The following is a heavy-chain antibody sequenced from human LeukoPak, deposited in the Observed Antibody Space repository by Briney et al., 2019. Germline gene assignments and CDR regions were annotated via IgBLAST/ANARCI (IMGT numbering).Heavy chain of an antibody. CDR3: ARDGCSSTSCYWSTNWFDP. CDR1: GFTFSSYG. D-gene: IGHD2-2*01. J-gene: IGHJ5*02. CDR2: IWYDGSNK. V-gene: IGHV3-33*01. Sequence: PGRSLRLSCAASGFTFSSYGMHWVRQAPGKGLEWVAVIWYDGSNKYYADSVKGRFTISRDNSKNTLYLQMNSLGAEDTAVYYCARDGCSSTSCYWSTNWFDPWGQGTLVTVSS.